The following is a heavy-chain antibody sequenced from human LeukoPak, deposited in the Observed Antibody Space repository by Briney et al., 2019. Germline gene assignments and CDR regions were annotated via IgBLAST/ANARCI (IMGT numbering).Heavy chain of an antibody. CDR3: ARVNYYGSGSYDYYYYMDV. CDR1: GYTFTSYD. CDR2: MNPNSGNT. Sequence: ASVKVSCKASGYTFTSYDINWVRQATGQGLEWMGWMNPNSGNTGYAQKFQGRVTITRNTSISTAYMELSSLRSEDTAVYYCARVNYYGSGSYDYYYYMDVWGKGPTVTVSS. D-gene: IGHD3-10*01. V-gene: IGHV1-8*03. J-gene: IGHJ6*03.